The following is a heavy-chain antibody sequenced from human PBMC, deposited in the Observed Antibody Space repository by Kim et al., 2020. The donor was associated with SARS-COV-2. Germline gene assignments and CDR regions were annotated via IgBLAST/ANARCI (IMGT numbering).Heavy chain of an antibody. J-gene: IGHJ4*02. D-gene: IGHD6-19*01. Sequence: YADSVKGRFTISRDNSKNTLYLQMNSLRAEDTAVYYCAKSPGYSSGWVDYWGQGTLVTVSS. V-gene: IGHV3-30*02. CDR3: AKSPGYSSGWVDY.